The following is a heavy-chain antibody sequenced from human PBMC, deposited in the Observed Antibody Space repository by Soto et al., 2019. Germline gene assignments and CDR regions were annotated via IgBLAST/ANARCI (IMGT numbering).Heavy chain of an antibody. J-gene: IGHJ5*02. CDR2: IIPIFGTA. CDR3: ARVRQIQLRMILANVYNWFDP. Sequence: GASVKVSCKASGGTFSSYAISWVRQAPGQGLEWMGGIIPIFGTANYAQKFQGRVTITADESTSTAYMELSSLRSEDTAVYYCARVRQIQLRMILANVYNWFDPWGQGTLVTVSS. V-gene: IGHV1-69*13. D-gene: IGHD5-18*01. CDR1: GGTFSSYA.